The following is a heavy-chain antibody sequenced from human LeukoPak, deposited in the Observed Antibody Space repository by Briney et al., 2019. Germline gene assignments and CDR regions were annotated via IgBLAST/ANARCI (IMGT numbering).Heavy chain of an antibody. CDR2: ISGGGVNT. Sequence: GGSLRLSCAASGFTFSTYAMSWVRQAPGKGPEWVSIISGGGVNTYYADSVKGRFTISRDNSKNTLYLQMNSLRAEDTAVYYCARDGAAAYAEYFQHWGQGTLVTVSS. V-gene: IGHV3-23*01. D-gene: IGHD6-13*01. J-gene: IGHJ1*01. CDR3: ARDGAAAYAEYFQH. CDR1: GFTFSTYA.